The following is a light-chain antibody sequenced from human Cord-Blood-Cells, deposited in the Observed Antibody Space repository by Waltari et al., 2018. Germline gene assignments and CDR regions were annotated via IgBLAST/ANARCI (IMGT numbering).Light chain of an antibody. V-gene: IGKV3-20*01. CDR3: QQYGSSPGT. CDR2: GAS. Sequence: EIVLTQYPGTLSLSPGASATLSCRASQSVSSSYLAWYQQKPGQAPRLLIYGASSRATGIPDRFSGSGSGTDFTLTISRLEPEDFAVYYCQQYGSSPGTFGQGTKLEIK. CDR1: QSVSSSY. J-gene: IGKJ2*01.